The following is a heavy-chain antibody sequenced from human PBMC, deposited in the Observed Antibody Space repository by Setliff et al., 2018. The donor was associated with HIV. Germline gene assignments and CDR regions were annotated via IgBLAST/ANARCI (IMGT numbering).Heavy chain of an antibody. Sequence: GGSLRLSCAASGFTFSNYWMSWVRQAPGKGLEWVSSISSTTTTIYYADSVKGRFTISRDNAKNSMYLQMNSLRVEDTATYYCAREKQGPHLPWGPGMDVWGKGTTVTVSS. V-gene: IGHV3-48*01. CDR1: GFTFSNYW. J-gene: IGHJ6*04. D-gene: IGHD3-16*01. CDR3: AREKQGPHLPWGPGMDV. CDR2: ISSTTTTI.